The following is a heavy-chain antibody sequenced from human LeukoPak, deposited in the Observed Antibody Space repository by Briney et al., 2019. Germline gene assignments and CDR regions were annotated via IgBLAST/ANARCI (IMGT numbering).Heavy chain of an antibody. CDR2: ISAYNGNT. CDR3: ARGGPIIVVVPAAPTNTWFDP. CDR1: GYTFTSYG. D-gene: IGHD2-2*01. Sequence: ASVKVSCKASGYTFTSYGISWVRQAPGQGLEWMGWISAYNGNTNYAQKLQGRVTMTTDTSTSTAYMELRRLRSDDTAVYYCARGGPIIVVVPAAPTNTWFDPWGQGPLVTVSS. J-gene: IGHJ5*02. V-gene: IGHV1-18*04.